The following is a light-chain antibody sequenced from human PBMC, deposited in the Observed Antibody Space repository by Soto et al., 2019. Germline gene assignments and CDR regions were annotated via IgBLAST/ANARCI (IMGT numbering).Light chain of an antibody. V-gene: IGKV3-15*01. Sequence: IVMTQSPATLSVSPGERATLSCRASQSIDNKLAWYQQRPGQAPRLLIYGASTRVTGIPGRFSGSGSGTEFTLTISGLQSEDFGVYYCQQYKSWRTFGQGTNVE. CDR2: GAS. J-gene: IGKJ1*01. CDR3: QQYKSWRT. CDR1: QSIDNK.